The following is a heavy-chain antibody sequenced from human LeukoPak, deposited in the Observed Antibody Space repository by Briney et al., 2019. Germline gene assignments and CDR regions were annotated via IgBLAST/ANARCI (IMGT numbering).Heavy chain of an antibody. J-gene: IGHJ6*02. CDR1: GYTFSSYW. D-gene: IGHD3-22*01. V-gene: IGHV3-74*01. CDR2: INSDGSST. Sequence: GGSLRLSCAASGYTFSSYWLHWVRQDPGKGLVWVSRINSDGSSTSYADSMKGRFTISRDNAKNTLYLQMNSLRAEDTAVYYCARFYYDSSGPYGGMDVWGQGTTVTVSS. CDR3: ARFYYDSSGPYGGMDV.